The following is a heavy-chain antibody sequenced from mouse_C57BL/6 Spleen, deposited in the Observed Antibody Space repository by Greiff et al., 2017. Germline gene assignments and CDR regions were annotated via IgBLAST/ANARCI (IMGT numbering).Heavy chain of an antibody. CDR1: GFSLTSYG. CDR2: IWGVGST. V-gene: IGHV2-6*01. Sequence: VQVVESGPGLVAPSQSLSITCTVSGFSLTSYGVDWVRQSPGKGLEWLGVIWGVGSTNYNSALKSRLSISKDNSKSQVFLKMNSLQTYDTAMYFCAINLRSHFAYWGQGTLVTVSA. D-gene: IGHD1-1*01. J-gene: IGHJ3*01. CDR3: AINLRSHFAY.